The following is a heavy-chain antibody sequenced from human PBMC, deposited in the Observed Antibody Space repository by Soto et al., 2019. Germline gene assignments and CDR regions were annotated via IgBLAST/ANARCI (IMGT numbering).Heavy chain of an antibody. CDR2: ISWSGGSM. D-gene: IGHD3-10*01. Sequence: EMQLVESGGGLVQPGRSLRLSCAASGFIFDDYAMHWVRQVPGKGLEWVSGISWSGGSMDYADSVKGRFTISRDNAKSSLYLQMNSLRAEDTALYYCAKGQTSLLRGIYWYFDLWGRGTLVTVSS. J-gene: IGHJ2*01. CDR1: GFIFDDYA. V-gene: IGHV3-9*01. CDR3: AKGQTSLLRGIYWYFDL.